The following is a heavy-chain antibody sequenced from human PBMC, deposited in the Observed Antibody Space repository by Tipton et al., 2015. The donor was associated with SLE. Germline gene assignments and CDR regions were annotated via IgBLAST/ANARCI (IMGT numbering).Heavy chain of an antibody. CDR1: GGSISNSRHY. V-gene: IGHV4-39*07. CDR2: IYYGGTT. CDR3: AGAFAECPGGRCGFWFDT. Sequence: TLSLTCSVSGGSISNSRHYWGCIRQPPGKGLEWIGTIYYGGTTYYNPSLKSRVAMSVDTSKNQFSLKLNSVTAADTAIYYCAGAFAECPGGRCGFWFDTWGQGSLRSVSS. D-gene: IGHD2-8*02. J-gene: IGHJ5*02.